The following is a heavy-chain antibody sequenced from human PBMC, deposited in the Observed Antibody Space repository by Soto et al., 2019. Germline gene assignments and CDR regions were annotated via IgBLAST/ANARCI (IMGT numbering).Heavy chain of an antibody. D-gene: IGHD2-15*01. V-gene: IGHV4-31*03. J-gene: IGHJ5*02. CDR3: ARVRYCSGGSCYPRFDP. Sequence: SETLSLTCTVSGGSISSGGYYWSWIRQHPGKGLEWIGYIYYSGSTYYNPSLKSRVTISVDTSKNQFSLKLSSVTAADTAVYYCARVRYCSGGSCYPRFDPWGQGTLVT. CDR2: IYYSGST. CDR1: GGSISSGGYY.